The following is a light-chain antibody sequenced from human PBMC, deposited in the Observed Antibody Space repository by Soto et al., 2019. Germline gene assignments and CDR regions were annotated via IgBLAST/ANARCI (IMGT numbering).Light chain of an antibody. CDR3: QQRSNWPPT. V-gene: IGKV3-11*01. CDR2: DAS. J-gene: IGKJ1*01. CDR1: QSVSSY. Sequence: EIVLTQSPATLYLSPGERATLSCRASQSVSSYLAWYQQKPGQAPRLLIYDASNRATGIPARFSGSGSGTDFTLAICSLEPEDFAVYYCQQRSNWPPTFGQGTKVEIK.